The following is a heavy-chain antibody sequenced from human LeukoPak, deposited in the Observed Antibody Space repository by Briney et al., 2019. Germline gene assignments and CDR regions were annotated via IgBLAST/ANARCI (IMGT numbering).Heavy chain of an antibody. D-gene: IGHD5-12*01. Sequence: GGSLRLSCAASRFTFDEYGMSWVRQAPGKGLEWVSAIYGGGDTYYTDSVKGRFTISRDNSKNTLYLQMNSLRAEDTAVYYCARGGRSYSGYDLGLCFDYWGQGTLVTVSS. CDR2: IYGGGDT. V-gene: IGHV3-66*01. CDR1: RFTFDEYG. CDR3: ARGGRSYSGYDLGLCFDY. J-gene: IGHJ4*02.